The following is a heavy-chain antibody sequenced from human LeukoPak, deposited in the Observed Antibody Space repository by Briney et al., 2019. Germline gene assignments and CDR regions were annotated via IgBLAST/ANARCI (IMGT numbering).Heavy chain of an antibody. CDR1: GYTFTSYY. CDR2: INPSGGST. J-gene: IGHJ4*02. CDR3: ARVGYYYDSSGYYFFDY. V-gene: IGHV1-46*01. Sequence: ASVKVFCKASGYTFTSYYMHWVRQAPGQGLEWMGIINPSGGSTSYAQKFQGRVTMTRDTSTSTVYMELSSLRSEDTAVYYCARVGYYYDSSGYYFFDYWGQGTLVTVSS. D-gene: IGHD3-22*01.